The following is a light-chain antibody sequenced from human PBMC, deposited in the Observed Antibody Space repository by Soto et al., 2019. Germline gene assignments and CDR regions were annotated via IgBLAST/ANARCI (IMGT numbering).Light chain of an antibody. CDR1: SSNIGADFD. V-gene: IGLV1-40*01. Sequence: QSVLTQPPSVSGAPGQRVTISCTGSSSNIGADFDVHWYQQLPGTAPKVLTHHNGDRPSGVPDRFSWSRSGTSASLTISVLRPEDEADYDCQSFGSCPAAGVFGGGTKLTVL. CDR2: HNG. CDR3: QSFGSCPAAGV. J-gene: IGLJ3*02.